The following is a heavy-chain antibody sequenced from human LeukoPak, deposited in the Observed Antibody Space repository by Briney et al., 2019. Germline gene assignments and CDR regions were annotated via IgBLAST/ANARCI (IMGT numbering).Heavy chain of an antibody. CDR2: IIPILGIA. CDR1: GGTFSSYA. Sequence: SVKVSCKASGGTFSSYAISWVRQAPGQGLEWMGRIIPILGIANYAQKFQGRVTITADKSTSTAYMELSSLRSEDTAVYYCASFGYSYGYDFDYWGQGTLVTVSS. D-gene: IGHD5-18*01. J-gene: IGHJ4*02. V-gene: IGHV1-69*04. CDR3: ASFGYSYGYDFDY.